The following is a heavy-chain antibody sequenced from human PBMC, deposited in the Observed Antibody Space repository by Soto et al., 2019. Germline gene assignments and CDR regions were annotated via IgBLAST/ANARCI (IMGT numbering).Heavy chain of an antibody. Sequence: PGGSLRLSCAASGFTISSNYMSWVRQAPGKGLEWVSVIYSGGSTDYADSVKGRFTISRDNSENTLYLQMNSLRAEDTAVYYCARTCSGGTCSFDYWGQGTLVTVSS. V-gene: IGHV3-66*01. J-gene: IGHJ4*02. D-gene: IGHD2-15*01. CDR1: GFTISSNY. CDR3: ARTCSGGTCSFDY. CDR2: IYSGGST.